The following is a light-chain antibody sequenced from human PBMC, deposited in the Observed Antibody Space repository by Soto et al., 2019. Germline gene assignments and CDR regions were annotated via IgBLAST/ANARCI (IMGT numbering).Light chain of an antibody. J-gene: IGLJ2*01. V-gene: IGLV1-47*01. CDR3: AAWDDSLSVVV. CDR2: RNN. CDR1: SSNIGSNY. Sequence: QSVLTQPPSASGTPGQRVTISCSGSSSNIGSNYVYWYQQLPGTAPKLLIYRNNQRRSGVPDRFSGSKSGTSASLAISGLRSEDEADYYCAAWDDSLSVVVFGGGTKVTVL.